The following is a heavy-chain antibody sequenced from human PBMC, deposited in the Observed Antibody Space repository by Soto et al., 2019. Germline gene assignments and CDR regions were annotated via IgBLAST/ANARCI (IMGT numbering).Heavy chain of an antibody. CDR3: TTGRYCSGSSCYDPYYYYMGV. CDR1: GFNFRDAW. CDR2: IKSKTDGGAI. J-gene: IGHJ6*03. Sequence: EVHLVESGGGLVKPAGSLTLSCAGSGFNFRDAWLNWVRQAPGKGLEWVGRIKSKTDGGAIDYAAPVKGRFTISRDDSKNRMYLHMNSLKIEDTAVYHCTTGRYCSGSSCYDPYYYYMGVWGRGTTVNVSS. V-gene: IGHV3-15*01. D-gene: IGHD2-2*01.